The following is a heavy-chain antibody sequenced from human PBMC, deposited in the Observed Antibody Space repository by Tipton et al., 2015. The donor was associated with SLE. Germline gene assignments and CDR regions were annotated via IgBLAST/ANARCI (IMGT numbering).Heavy chain of an antibody. V-gene: IGHV3-21*03. J-gene: IGHJ4*02. CDR1: GFTFNDQR. CDR2: ISSGSLSM. Sequence: SLRLSCAAAGFTFNDQRVTWVRQAPGKGLEWVSSISSGSLSMYYGDSVKGRFTISRDNAKNSLFLQMNSLREDDTAVYYCARVQYTSGSYFFDYWGQGTLVTVSS. D-gene: IGHD6-19*01. CDR3: ARVQYTSGSYFFDY.